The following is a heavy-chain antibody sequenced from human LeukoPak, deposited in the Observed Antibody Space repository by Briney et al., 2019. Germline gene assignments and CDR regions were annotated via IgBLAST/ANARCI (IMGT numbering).Heavy chain of an antibody. CDR1: GGTFSRYA. V-gene: IGHV1-69*10. CDR3: AADNWGSCYYGMDV. J-gene: IGHJ6*02. CDR2: IIPMFGIA. Sequence: SVTVSCKASGGTFSRYAISWVRQAPGQGLEWMGGIIPMFGIANYAQKFQERVTITRDMSTSTAYMELSSLRAEDTAVYYCAADNWGSCYYGMDVWGQGTTVTVSS. D-gene: IGHD7-27*01.